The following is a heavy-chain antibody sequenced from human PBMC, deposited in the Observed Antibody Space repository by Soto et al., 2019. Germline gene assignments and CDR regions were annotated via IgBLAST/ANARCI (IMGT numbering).Heavy chain of an antibody. J-gene: IGHJ4*02. CDR3: VRVVAIPGYPDN. CDR1: GYTFTSYA. Sequence: GASVKVSCKASGYTFTSYAMHWVRQAPGQRLEWMGWINAGNSDTEYSQKFQGRVTITSDTSANTVYMELSSLRSDDTAVYYCVRVVAIPGYPDNWGQGTLVTVSS. V-gene: IGHV1-3*01. CDR2: INAGNSDT. D-gene: IGHD5-12*01.